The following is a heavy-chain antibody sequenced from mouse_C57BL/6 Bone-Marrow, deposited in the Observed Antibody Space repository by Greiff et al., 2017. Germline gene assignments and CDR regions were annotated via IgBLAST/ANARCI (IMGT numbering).Heavy chain of an antibody. D-gene: IGHD1-1*01. J-gene: IGHJ1*03. Sequence: VQLQQSGAELVKPGASVKLSCKASGYTFTSYWMHWVKQRPGQGLEWIGMIHPNSGSTNYNEKFKSKATLTVDKSSSTAYMQLSSLTSEDSAVYYCAITAVVERDLDVWGTGTTVTVSS. CDR1: GYTFTSYW. CDR2: IHPNSGST. V-gene: IGHV1-64*01. CDR3: AITAVVERDLDV.